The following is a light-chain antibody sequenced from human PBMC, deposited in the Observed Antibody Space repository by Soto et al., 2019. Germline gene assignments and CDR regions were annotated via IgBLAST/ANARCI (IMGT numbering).Light chain of an antibody. V-gene: IGLV2-11*01. CDR3: CSYAGSYTHWV. Sequence: QSALTQPRSVSGSPGQSVTISCTGSSSDVGGYNYVSWYQQHPGKAPKFMIYDVSQRPSGVPDRFSGSKSGNTASLTISGLQAEDEADYYCCSYAGSYTHWVFGGGTQLTVL. J-gene: IGLJ3*02. CDR2: DVS. CDR1: SSDVGGYNY.